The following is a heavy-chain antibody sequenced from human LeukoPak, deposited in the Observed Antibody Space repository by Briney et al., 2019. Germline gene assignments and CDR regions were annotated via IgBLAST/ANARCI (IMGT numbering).Heavy chain of an antibody. D-gene: IGHD3-22*01. J-gene: IGHJ4*02. V-gene: IGHV3-30*18. CDR1: GFTVSSNY. CDR3: AKDGTFEVVVVYFDY. Sequence: PGGSLRLSCAASGFTVSSNYMSWVRQAPGKGLEWVSVISYDGSNKYYADSVKGRFTISRDNSKNSLYLQMNSLRAEDTAVYYCAKDGTFEVVVVYFDYWGQGTLVTVSS. CDR2: ISYDGSNK.